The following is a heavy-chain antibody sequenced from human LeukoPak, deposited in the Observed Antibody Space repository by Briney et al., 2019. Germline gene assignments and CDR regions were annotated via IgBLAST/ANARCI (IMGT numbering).Heavy chain of an antibody. CDR1: GVSISSTSYY. Sequence: TSETLSLTCTVSGVSISSTSYYWGWIRQPPGKGLEWIGSIYYSGRTYYNPSLKSRVTISVDTSKNQFSLKLSSVTAADTAVYYCARITPEGIAAAGPVARYWGQGTLVTVSS. CDR2: IYYSGRT. J-gene: IGHJ4*02. V-gene: IGHV4-39*07. D-gene: IGHD6-13*01. CDR3: ARITPEGIAAAGPVARY.